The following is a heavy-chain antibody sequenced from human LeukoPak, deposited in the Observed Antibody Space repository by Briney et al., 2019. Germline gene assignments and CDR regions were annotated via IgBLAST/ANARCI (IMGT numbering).Heavy chain of an antibody. CDR3: AREGSTSSRFLPLDS. D-gene: IGHD2-2*01. CDR2: INPNSGGT. CDR1: GYTFTAYF. J-gene: IGHJ4*02. V-gene: IGHV1-2*06. Sequence: ASVKVSCKASGYTFTAYFMRWVRQVPGQGLEWMGRINPNSGGTDYAQNFQGRVTMTRDTSISTAYMELTRLRSDDTAVYFCAREGSTSSRFLPLDSWGQGTLVTVSS.